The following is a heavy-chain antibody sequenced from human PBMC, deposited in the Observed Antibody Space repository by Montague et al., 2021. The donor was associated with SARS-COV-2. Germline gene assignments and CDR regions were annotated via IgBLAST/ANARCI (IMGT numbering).Heavy chain of an antibody. CDR1: GFIFSNYY. V-gene: IGHV3-7*01. CDR3: TRDGYSYSLGDY. CDR2: IRQDGSRI. D-gene: IGHD5-24*01. Sequence: SLRLSCAGSGFIFSNYYMSWVRQAPGKGLEWVANIRQDGSRIFYVDSVKGRFTISRDNARNSLYLQMNSLGVEDTAVYYCTRDGYSYSLGDYWGQGTLVTVFS. J-gene: IGHJ4*02.